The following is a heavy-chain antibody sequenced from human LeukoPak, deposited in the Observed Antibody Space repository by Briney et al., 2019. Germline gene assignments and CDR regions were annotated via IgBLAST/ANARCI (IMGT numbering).Heavy chain of an antibody. D-gene: IGHD6-19*01. V-gene: IGHV4-31*03. CDR1: GGSISSGSYY. CDR3: ARVYSSGWYYWFDP. J-gene: IGHJ5*02. Sequence: SETLSLTCTVSGGSISSGSYYWSWIRQHPGKGLEWIGYIYYSGSTYYNPSLKSRVTISVDTSKNQFSLKLSSVTAADTAVSYCARVYSSGWYYWFDPWGQGTLVTVSS. CDR2: IYYSGST.